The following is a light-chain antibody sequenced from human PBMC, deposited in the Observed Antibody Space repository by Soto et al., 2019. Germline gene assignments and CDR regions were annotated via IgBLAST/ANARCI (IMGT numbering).Light chain of an antibody. CDR1: QSVSSNY. V-gene: IGKV3-20*01. CDR3: QHYVSSLSIT. Sequence: EIVLTQSPGTLSLSPGERATLSCRASQSVSSNYFAWYQQKPGQAPRLLIYGASSRATGIPDRFRGSGSGKDLPLTISRLEPEDFAVYYCQHYVSSLSITFGQGTRLEIK. J-gene: IGKJ5*01. CDR2: GAS.